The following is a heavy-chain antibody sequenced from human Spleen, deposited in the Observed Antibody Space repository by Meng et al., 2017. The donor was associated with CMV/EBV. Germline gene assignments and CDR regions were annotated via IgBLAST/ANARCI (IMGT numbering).Heavy chain of an antibody. J-gene: IGHJ4*02. D-gene: IGHD1-14*01. V-gene: IGHV3-23*01. CDR3: AKDKGSTNDPQIDY. CDR1: GFTFSSYA. CDR2: ISGSGEST. Sequence: GESLKISCAASGFTFSSYAMTWVRQAPGKGLEWVSGISGSGESTYYADSVKGRFTISRDNSKNTLYLQMNSLRAEDMAVYYCAKDKGSTNDPQIDYWGQGTLVTVSS.